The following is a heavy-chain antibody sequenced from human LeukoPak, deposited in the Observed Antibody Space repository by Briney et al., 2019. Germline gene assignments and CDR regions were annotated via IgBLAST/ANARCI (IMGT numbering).Heavy chain of an antibody. D-gene: IGHD3-3*01. CDR2: IFYSGST. J-gene: IGHJ6*03. CDR3: ARGVFITIFGVVIPLTYYMDV. V-gene: IGHV4-39*07. Sequence: SETLSLTCTVSGGSISTSNYYWGWIRQPPGKGLEWIGNIFYSGSTYYNPSLKSRVTISVDTSKNQFSLKLSSVTAADTAVYYCARGVFITIFGVVIPLTYYMDVWGKGTTVTVSS. CDR1: GGSISTSNYY.